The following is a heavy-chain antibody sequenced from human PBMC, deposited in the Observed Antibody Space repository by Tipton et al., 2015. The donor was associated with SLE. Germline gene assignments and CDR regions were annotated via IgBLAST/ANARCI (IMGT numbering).Heavy chain of an antibody. CDR3: ASGHSSSWSY. J-gene: IGHJ4*02. CDR1: GGSFSGYY. V-gene: IGHV4-34*01. D-gene: IGHD6-13*01. Sequence: TLSLTCAVYGGSFSGYYWSWIRQPPGKGLEWIGEINHSGSTNYNPSLKSRVTISVDTSKNQFSLKLSSVTAADTAVYYCASGHSSSWSYWGQGTLITVSS. CDR2: INHSGST.